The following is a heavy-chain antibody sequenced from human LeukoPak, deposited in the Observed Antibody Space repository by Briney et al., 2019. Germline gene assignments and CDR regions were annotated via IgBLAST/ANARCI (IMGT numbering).Heavy chain of an antibody. CDR1: GFTFSSYA. CDR3: ARDRQDCSSTSCYGGATDV. V-gene: IGHV3-23*01. CDR2: ISGSGGST. D-gene: IGHD2-2*01. J-gene: IGHJ6*04. Sequence: PGGSLRLSCAASGFTFSSYAMSWVRQAPGKGLEWVSAISGSGGSTYYADSVKGRFTISRDNSKNTLYLQMNSLRAEDTAVYYCARDRQDCSSTSCYGGATDVWGKGTTVTISS.